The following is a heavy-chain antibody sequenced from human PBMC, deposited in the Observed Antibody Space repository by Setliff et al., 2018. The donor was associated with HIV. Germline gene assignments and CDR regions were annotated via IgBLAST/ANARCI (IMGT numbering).Heavy chain of an antibody. J-gene: IGHJ4*02. CDR1: GYNFDSYA. D-gene: IGHD3-16*01. CDR2: ISGYNGQT. CDR3: ARARYGGFDH. Sequence: ASVKVSCKASGYNFDSYAVIWVRQAPGQGLEWMGWISGYNGQTKDAQKFQGRIIMTTDTATSTSYMEMRSLRSDDTAIYYCARARYGGFDHWGQGSRVTVSS. V-gene: IGHV1-18*01.